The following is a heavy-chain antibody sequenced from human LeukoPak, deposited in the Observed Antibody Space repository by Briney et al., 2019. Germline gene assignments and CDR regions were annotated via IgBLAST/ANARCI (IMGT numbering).Heavy chain of an antibody. D-gene: IGHD1-26*01. V-gene: IGHV1-8*03. CDR3: ARHRRHGSYYYADY. CDR1: GYTFTSYD. CDR2: MNPNSGNT. J-gene: IGHJ4*02. Sequence: GASVKVSCKASGYTFTSYDINWVRQATGQGLEWMGWMNPNSGNTGYAQKFQGRVTITRNTSISTAYMELSSLRSEDTAVYYCARHRRHGSYYYADYWGQGTLVTVSS.